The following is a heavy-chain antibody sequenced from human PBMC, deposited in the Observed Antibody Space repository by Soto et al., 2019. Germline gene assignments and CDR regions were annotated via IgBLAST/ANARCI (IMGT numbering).Heavy chain of an antibody. Sequence: QVQLVQSGAEVKKPGSSVKVSCKASGGTFSSYAISWVRQAPGQGLEWMGGIIPIFGTANYAQKFQGRVTITADNYTSTAYMELSSLRSEDTAVYYCATDYDSSGYSKYYFDYWGQGTLVTVSS. D-gene: IGHD3-22*01. CDR2: IIPIFGTA. V-gene: IGHV1-69*06. CDR1: GGTFSSYA. CDR3: ATDYDSSGYSKYYFDY. J-gene: IGHJ4*02.